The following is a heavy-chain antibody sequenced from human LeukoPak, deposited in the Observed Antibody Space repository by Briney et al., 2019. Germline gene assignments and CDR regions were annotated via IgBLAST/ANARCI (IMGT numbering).Heavy chain of an antibody. CDR2: IYNSGST. J-gene: IGHJ3*02. D-gene: IGHD1-7*01. CDR1: GGSISTYY. V-gene: IGHV4-4*07. CDR3: ARITGTINAFDI. Sequence: SETLSLTCTVSGGSISTYYWSWIRQPAGKGLEWIGRIYNSGSTNYKPSLQSRVTMSVETSKNQFSLKLSSVTAAGTAVYYCARITGTINAFDIWGQGTMVTVSS.